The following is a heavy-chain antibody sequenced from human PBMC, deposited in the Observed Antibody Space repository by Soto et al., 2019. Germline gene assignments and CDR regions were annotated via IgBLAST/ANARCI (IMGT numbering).Heavy chain of an antibody. V-gene: IGHV1-69*02. J-gene: IGHJ4*02. CDR3: ASVSFDWNDY. Sequence: GASVKVSCKASGGPFSSYTMSWVRQAPGQGLEWMGRIIPILGIANYAQKFQGRVTITADKSTSTAYMELSSLRSEDTAVYYCASVSFDWNDYWGQGTLVTVSS. D-gene: IGHD3-9*01. CDR1: GGPFSSYT. CDR2: IIPILGIA.